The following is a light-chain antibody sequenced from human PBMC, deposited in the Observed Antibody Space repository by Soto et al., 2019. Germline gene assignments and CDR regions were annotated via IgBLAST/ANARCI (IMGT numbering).Light chain of an antibody. CDR3: QLYNYGWT. Sequence: DIQVTHSPYTLSASVGDRVTITCRASESIKGWLAWYQQKPGKAPKLLIYDASSLKGGVPSRFSGSGSGTEFTLTISSLQPDDFATYYRQLYNYGWTFCQGTNVDIK. CDR2: DAS. V-gene: IGKV1-5*01. CDR1: ESIKGW. J-gene: IGKJ1*01.